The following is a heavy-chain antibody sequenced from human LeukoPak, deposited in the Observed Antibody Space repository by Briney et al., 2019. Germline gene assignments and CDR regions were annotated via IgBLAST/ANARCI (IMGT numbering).Heavy chain of an antibody. CDR1: GGSISSGSYY. V-gene: IGHV4-61*02. Sequence: NPSETLSLTCTVSGGSISSGSYYWSWIRQPAGKGLEWIGRIYTSGSTNYNPSLKSRVTISVDTSKNQFFLKLSSVTAADTAVYYCARDLRPRHCTTNCYTFDYWGQGTLVTVSS. CDR3: ARDLRPRHCTTNCYTFDY. J-gene: IGHJ4*02. D-gene: IGHD2-8*01. CDR2: IYTSGST.